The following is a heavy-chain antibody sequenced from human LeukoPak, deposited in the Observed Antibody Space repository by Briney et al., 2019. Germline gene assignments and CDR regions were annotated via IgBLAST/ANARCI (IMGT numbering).Heavy chain of an antibody. Sequence: GGSLRLSCAASGFTFSSHSMNWVRQAPGKGLEWVSHISSSSSARYHADSVKGRFTISRDDARNSLYLQMNSLRAEDTAVYYCARMSGSRLPGYWGQGTLVTVSS. J-gene: IGHJ4*02. V-gene: IGHV3-48*01. D-gene: IGHD3-3*01. CDR1: GFTFSSHS. CDR2: ISSSSSAR. CDR3: ARMSGSRLPGY.